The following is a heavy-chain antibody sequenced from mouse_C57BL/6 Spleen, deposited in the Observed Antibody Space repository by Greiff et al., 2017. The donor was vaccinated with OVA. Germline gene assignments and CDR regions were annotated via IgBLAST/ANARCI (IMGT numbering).Heavy chain of an antibody. CDR1: GYTFTSYW. CDR3: ARAGPYWYFDV. V-gene: IGHV1-64*01. Sequence: VQLQQPGAELVKPGASVKLSCKASGYTFTSYWMHWVKQRPGQGLEWIGMIHPNSGSTNYNEKFKRKATLTVDKSSSTAYMQLSSLTSEDSAVYYCARAGPYWYFDVWGTGTTVTVSS. CDR2: IHPNSGST. J-gene: IGHJ1*03.